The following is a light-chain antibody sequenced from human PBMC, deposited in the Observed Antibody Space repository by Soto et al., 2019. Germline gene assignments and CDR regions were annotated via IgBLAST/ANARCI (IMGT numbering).Light chain of an antibody. V-gene: IGKV1-39*01. CDR2: GAS. CDR1: QNIYNS. J-gene: IGKJ1*01. Sequence: DIQMTQSTSSLSASLADRVTSAVRASQNIYNSLNWYQQKAGRAPAVLIYGASNLQGGVPLRFSGSGSGTDFTLTISGLQPEDSATYYCQESRSALWGTCGQGTKVDI. CDR3: QESRSALWGT.